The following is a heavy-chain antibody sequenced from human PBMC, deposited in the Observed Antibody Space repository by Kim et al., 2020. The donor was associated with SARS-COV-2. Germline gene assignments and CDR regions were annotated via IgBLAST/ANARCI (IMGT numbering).Heavy chain of an antibody. CDR1: GGSITGSTHY. CDR2: IYYSGST. Sequence: SETLSLTCTVSGGSITGSTHYWGWIRQPPGKGLELIGSIYYSGSTYYNPSLKSRVTISVDTSKNQFSLKLSSVTAADTAVYYCARSMGGRSSGIYYYF. D-gene: IGHD1-26*01. J-gene: IGHJ4*01. CDR3: ARSMGGRSSGIYYYF. V-gene: IGHV4-39*01.